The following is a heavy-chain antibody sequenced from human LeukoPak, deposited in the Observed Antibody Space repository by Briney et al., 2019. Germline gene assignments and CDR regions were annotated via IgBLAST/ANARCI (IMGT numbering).Heavy chain of an antibody. V-gene: IGHV1-18*01. CDR2: ISAYNGNT. J-gene: IGHJ6*03. CDR1: GYTFTNYG. D-gene: IGHD3-10*01. Sequence: ASVKVSCKASGYTFTNYGISWVRQAPGQGLEWMGWISAYNGNTNYAQKLQGRVTMTTDASTSTAYMELRSLRSDDTAVYYCAGTMVRGVSSDYYYYYMDVWGKGTTGTVSS. CDR3: AGTMVRGVSSDYYYYYMDV.